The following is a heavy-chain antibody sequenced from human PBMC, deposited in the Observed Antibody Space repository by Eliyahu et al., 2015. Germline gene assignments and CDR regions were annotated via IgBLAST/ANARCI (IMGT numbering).Heavy chain of an antibody. D-gene: IGHD6-13*01. CDR2: IYWDDDK. Sequence: QITLKESGPTLVKPTQTLTLTCTFSGFSLSTSGVGVGWIRQPPGKALEWLALIYWDDDKRYSPSLKSRLTITKDTSKNQVVLTMTNMDPVDTATYYCAHRQGVYSASWYLDYWGQGTLVTVSS. V-gene: IGHV2-5*02. J-gene: IGHJ4*02. CDR3: AHRQGVYSASWYLDY. CDR1: GFSLSTSGVG.